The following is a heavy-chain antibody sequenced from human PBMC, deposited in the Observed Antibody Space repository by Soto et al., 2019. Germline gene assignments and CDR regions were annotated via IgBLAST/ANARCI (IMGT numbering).Heavy chain of an antibody. V-gene: IGHV3-23*01. D-gene: IGHD2-2*01. J-gene: IGHJ6*02. Sequence: GGSLRLSCVASGFTFDSYAMNWIRQAPGKGMEKESVISGGGTITYYADSVMGRFTVSRDNSKNTMYLQLNSLSAEDTGVYYCAKERFVYDFGIVPAATLIGLAVWGQGTTVTVSS. CDR2: ISGGGTIT. CDR1: GFTFDSYA. CDR3: AKERFVYDFGIVPAATLIGLAV.